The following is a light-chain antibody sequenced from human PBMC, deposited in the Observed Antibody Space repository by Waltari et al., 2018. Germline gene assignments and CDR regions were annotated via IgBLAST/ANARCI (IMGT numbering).Light chain of an antibody. V-gene: IGKV4-1*01. CDR2: WAS. CDR3: QQYYSSPLT. CDR1: QSVLYSSNNKNY. Sequence: DIVMTQSPDSLAVSVGERATINCKSSQSVLYSSNNKNYLAWYQQKPGQPPKLLIYWASTRESGVHDRFSGSGSGTDFTLTISSLQAEDVAVYYCQQYYSSPLTFGQGTKLEI. J-gene: IGKJ2*01.